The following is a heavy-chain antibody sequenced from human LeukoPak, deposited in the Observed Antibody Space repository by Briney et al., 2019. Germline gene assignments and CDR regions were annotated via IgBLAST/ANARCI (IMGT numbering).Heavy chain of an antibody. J-gene: IGHJ4*02. V-gene: IGHV4-4*07. CDR2: IYTSESN. CDR3: ARDTAVAGIFDY. Sequence: SETLSLTCTVSGGSIRSYYWSWIPQPAGKGLEWIGRIYTSESNNYNPSLKSRVTISVDKSKNQFSLKLSSVTAADTAVYYCARDTAVAGIFDYWGQGTLVTVSS. D-gene: IGHD6-19*01. CDR1: GGSIRSYY.